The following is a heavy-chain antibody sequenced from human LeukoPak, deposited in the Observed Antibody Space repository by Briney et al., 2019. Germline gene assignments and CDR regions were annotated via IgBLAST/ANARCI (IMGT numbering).Heavy chain of an antibody. CDR2: IRYDGSNK. CDR1: GFTFSSYV. Sequence: GGSLRLSCTASGFTFSSYVMHWVRQAPDKGLEWVAFIRYDGSNKYYADSVKGRFTISRDNSKNTLYLQMNSLRAEDTAVYYCANGHYYDSSGYYLRDYWGQGTLVTVSS. D-gene: IGHD3-22*01. CDR3: ANGHYYDSSGYYLRDY. V-gene: IGHV3-30*02. J-gene: IGHJ4*02.